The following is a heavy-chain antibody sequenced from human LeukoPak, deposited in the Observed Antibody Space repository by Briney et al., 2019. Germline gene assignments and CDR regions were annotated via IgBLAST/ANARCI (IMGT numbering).Heavy chain of an antibody. V-gene: IGHV3-23*01. J-gene: IGHJ4*02. CDR1: GFTFRNYA. CDR2: IGGSGGNT. D-gene: IGHD1-26*01. Sequence: GGSLRLSCAASGFTFRNYAMTWVRQAPGKGLEWVSAIGGSGGNTNYADSVKGRFTISRDNSKNTMYLQMNSLRAEDTAVYYCAKDQASGSYYGFFDLWSQGILVAVSS. CDR3: AKDQASGSYYGFFDL.